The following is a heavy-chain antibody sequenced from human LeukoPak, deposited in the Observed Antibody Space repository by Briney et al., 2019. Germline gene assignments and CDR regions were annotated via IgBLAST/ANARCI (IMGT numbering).Heavy chain of an antibody. CDR1: GGSISSSSYY. Sequence: TSETLSLTCTVSGGSISSSSYYWGWIRQPPGKGLEWIGSIYYSGSTYYNPSLKSRVTISVDTSKNQFSLKLSSVTAADTAVYYCARETSQKGAHYMDVWGKGTTVTISS. CDR3: ARETSQKGAHYMDV. J-gene: IGHJ6*03. V-gene: IGHV4-39*07. D-gene: IGHD3-16*01. CDR2: IYYSGST.